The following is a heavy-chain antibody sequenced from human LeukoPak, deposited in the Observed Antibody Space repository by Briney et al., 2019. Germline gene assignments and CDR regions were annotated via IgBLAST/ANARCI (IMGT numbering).Heavy chain of an antibody. CDR3: ARDGCTGSSCLSNWFDP. CDR1: GGSVNSGDYY. D-gene: IGHD2-15*01. V-gene: IGHV4-31*03. CDR2: IHYSGST. Sequence: SETLSLTCTVSGGSVNSGDYYWSWIRQLPGKGLEWIAYIHYSGSTYSNPSLKSRLTVSVDTSKNQLSLKLSSVIAADTAMYFCARDGCTGSSCLSNWFDPWGQGTLVTVSS. J-gene: IGHJ5*02.